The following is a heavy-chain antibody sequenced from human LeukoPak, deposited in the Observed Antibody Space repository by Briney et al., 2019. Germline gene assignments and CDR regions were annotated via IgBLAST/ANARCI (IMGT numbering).Heavy chain of an antibody. J-gene: IGHJ4*02. CDR2: INNDGNTR. V-gene: IGHV3-74*01. CDR1: GFTLRKTW. Sequence: PGGSLRLSCAASGFTLRKTWMLLVRQAPGKGLKWAARINNDGNTRNYADCVKGRFSISRDNAKNTLFLQMSSLRADDTAVYYCAKSSSLDLDFWGQGSLVTVSA. D-gene: IGHD3/OR15-3a*01. CDR3: AKSSSLDLDF.